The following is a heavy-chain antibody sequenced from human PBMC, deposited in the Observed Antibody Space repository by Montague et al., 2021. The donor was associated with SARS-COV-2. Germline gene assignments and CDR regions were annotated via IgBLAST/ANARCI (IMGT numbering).Heavy chain of an antibody. CDR1: GGSISSSNYY. CDR3: ARQGGDIVVVIAIRGTYYFDY. CDR2: IYYSGST. Sequence: SETLSLTCTVSGGSISSSNYYWGWIRQPPGKGLEWIGTIYYSGSTYYNPSLKSRVTISVDTSKNQFSLKLSSVTAADTAVYYCARQGGDIVVVIAIRGTYYFDYWGQGTLVTVSS. V-gene: IGHV4-39*01. J-gene: IGHJ4*02. D-gene: IGHD2-21*01.